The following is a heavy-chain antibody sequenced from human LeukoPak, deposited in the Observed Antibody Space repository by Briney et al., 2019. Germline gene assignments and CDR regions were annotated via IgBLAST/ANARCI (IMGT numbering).Heavy chain of an antibody. CDR1: GGSFSGYY. D-gene: IGHD2-2*01. J-gene: IGHJ6*03. CDR2: INHSGST. V-gene: IGHV4-34*01. Sequence: SETLSLTCAVYGGSFSGYYWSWIRQPPGKGLEWIGEINHSGSTNYNPSLKSRVTISVDTSKNQFSLKLSSVTAADTAVYYCARGRSDRYCSSTSCRYYMDVWGKGTTVTVSS. CDR3: ARGRSDRYCSSTSCRYYMDV.